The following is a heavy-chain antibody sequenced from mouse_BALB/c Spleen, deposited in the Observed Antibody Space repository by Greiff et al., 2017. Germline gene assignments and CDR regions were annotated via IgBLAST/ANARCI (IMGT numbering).Heavy chain of an antibody. J-gene: IGHJ4*01. CDR3: AREDYGNYVDYAMDY. V-gene: IGHV1-67*01. D-gene: IGHD2-1*01. CDR2: ISTYYGNT. Sequence: VQLQQSGPELVRPGVSVKISCKGSGYTFTDYAMHWVKQSHAKSLEWIGVISTYYGNTNYNQKFKGKATMTVDKSSSTAYMELARLTSEDSAIYYCAREDYGNYVDYAMDYWGQGTSVTVSS. CDR1: GYTFTDYA.